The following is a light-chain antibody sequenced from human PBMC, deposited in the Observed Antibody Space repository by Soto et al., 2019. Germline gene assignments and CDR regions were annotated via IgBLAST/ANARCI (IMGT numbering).Light chain of an antibody. V-gene: IGKV1-5*01. Sequence: DIHMTQSPSTLSGSVGDRVTITCRASQTISSWLAWYQQKPGKAPKRLIYGASNLESGVPSRFSGSGSGTEFTLTISNLQPEDSATYYCLQHDSYPWTFGQGTKVDIK. CDR3: LQHDSYPWT. CDR1: QTISSW. CDR2: GAS. J-gene: IGKJ1*01.